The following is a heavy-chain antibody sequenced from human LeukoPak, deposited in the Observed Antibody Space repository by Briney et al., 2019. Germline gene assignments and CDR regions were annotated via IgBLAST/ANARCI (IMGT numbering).Heavy chain of an antibody. V-gene: IGHV1-24*01. CDR1: GYTLTELS. Sequence: APVKVSGKVSGYTLTELSMHWVGQAPGKGLEWMGGFDPEDGETIYAQKFQGRVTMTEDTSTDTAYMELSSLRSEDTAVYYCATAAFHYDSQIFDIWGQGTMVTVSS. CDR2: FDPEDGET. D-gene: IGHD3-22*01. CDR3: ATAAFHYDSQIFDI. J-gene: IGHJ3*02.